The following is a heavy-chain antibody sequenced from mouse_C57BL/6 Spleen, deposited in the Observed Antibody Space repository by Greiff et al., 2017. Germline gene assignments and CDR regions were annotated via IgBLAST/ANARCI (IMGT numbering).Heavy chain of an antibody. CDR2: ISDGGSYT. CDR1: GFTFSSYA. CDR3: ARDKFITDAMDY. D-gene: IGHD1-1*01. V-gene: IGHV5-4*01. Sequence: EVKLQESGGGLVKPGGSLKLSCAASGFTFSSYAMSWVRQTPEKRLEWVATISDGGSYTYYPDNVKGRFTISRDNAKNNLYLQMSHLKSEDTAMYYCARDKFITDAMDYWGQGTSVTVSS. J-gene: IGHJ4*01.